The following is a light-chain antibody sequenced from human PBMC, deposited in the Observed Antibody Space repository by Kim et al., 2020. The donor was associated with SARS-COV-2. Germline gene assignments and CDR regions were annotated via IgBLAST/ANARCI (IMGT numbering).Light chain of an antibody. V-gene: IGKV1-39*01. CDR3: QQSHSTPLLT. J-gene: IGKJ4*01. CDR2: AAS. Sequence: DIQMTQSPSSLAASVGDRVTIACRASQSISTYLNWHQQKPGKAPKLLIYAASTLQSGVPSRFSGSGSGTDFTLTITSLQPEDFATYCCQQSHSTPLLTFGGVTKVDIK. CDR1: QSISTY.